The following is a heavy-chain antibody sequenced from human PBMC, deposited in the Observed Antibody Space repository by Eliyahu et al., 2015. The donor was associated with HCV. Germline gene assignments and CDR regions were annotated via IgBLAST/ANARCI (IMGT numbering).Heavy chain of an antibody. CDR3: AKEAANDNWYFDL. J-gene: IGHJ2*01. V-gene: IGHV3-30*18. D-gene: IGHD6-25*01. CDR2: ISAGGSIK. Sequence: QVQLVESGGDVVQPGRSLSLSCXASGFTFSQYSIHWVRQAPDKGLEWLAVISAGGSIKKFADSVKGRFTISRDNSKNTLYLQMDSLRGDDTAVYYCAKEAANDNWYFDLWGRGTLVTVSS. CDR1: GFTFSQYS.